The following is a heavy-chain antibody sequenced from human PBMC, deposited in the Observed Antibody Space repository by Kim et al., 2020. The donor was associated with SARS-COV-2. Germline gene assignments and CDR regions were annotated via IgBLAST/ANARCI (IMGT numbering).Heavy chain of an antibody. Sequence: SETLSLTCTVSGGSISSGGYYWSWIRQHPGKGLEWIGYIYYSGSTYYNPSLKSRVTISVDTSKNQFSLKLSSVTAADTAVYYCARGVAAEYYYYYGMDVWGQGTTVTVSS. CDR2: IYYSGST. CDR3: ARGVAAEYYYYYGMDV. D-gene: IGHD2-15*01. CDR1: GGSISSGGYY. V-gene: IGHV4-31*03. J-gene: IGHJ6*02.